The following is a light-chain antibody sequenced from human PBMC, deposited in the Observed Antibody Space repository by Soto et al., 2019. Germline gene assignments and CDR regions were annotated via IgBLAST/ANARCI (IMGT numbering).Light chain of an antibody. J-gene: IGLJ2*01. CDR1: SSDVGGYNY. CDR3: SSYAGSNDVI. V-gene: IGLV2-8*01. CDR2: EVS. Sequence: QSALTQPPSASGSPGHSVTISCTGTSSDVGGYNYVSWYQQHPGKAPKLMIYEVSKRPSGVPDRFSGSKSGNTASLKVSGLQAEDEADYYCSSYAGSNDVIFGGGTQLTVL.